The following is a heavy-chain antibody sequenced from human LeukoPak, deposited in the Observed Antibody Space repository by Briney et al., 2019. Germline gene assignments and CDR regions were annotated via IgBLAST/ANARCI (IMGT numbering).Heavy chain of an antibody. CDR2: IDPNSGGT. J-gene: IGHJ4*02. Sequence: EASVKVSCKASGYTFTGYYMHWVRQAPGQGLEWIGWIDPNSGGTNYAQKFQGRVTMTRDTSISTAYMELSRLRSDDTAVYYCARGEQQLVEYYFDYWGQGTLVTVSS. D-gene: IGHD6-13*01. CDR3: ARGEQQLVEYYFDY. CDR1: GYTFTGYY. V-gene: IGHV1-2*02.